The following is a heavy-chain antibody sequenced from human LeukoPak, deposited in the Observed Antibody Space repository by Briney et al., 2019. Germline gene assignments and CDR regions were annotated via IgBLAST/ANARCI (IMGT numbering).Heavy chain of an antibody. V-gene: IGHV4-39*07. Sequence: SETLSLTCTVYGDSISSSSYYWGWIRQPPGKGLKWMGSIYYSGSTYYNPSLKSRVTISVDTSKNRFSLKLSSVTAADTAVYYCARDQSDSGRHGDRAFDIWGRGTMVTVSS. CDR2: IYYSGST. J-gene: IGHJ3*02. CDR3: ARDQSDSGRHGDRAFDI. CDR1: GDSISSSSYY. D-gene: IGHD1-26*01.